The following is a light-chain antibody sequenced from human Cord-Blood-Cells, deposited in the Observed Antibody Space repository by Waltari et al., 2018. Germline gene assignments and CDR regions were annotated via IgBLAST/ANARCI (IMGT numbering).Light chain of an antibody. CDR2: GSS. CDR3: QQYGSSPWT. Sequence: EIVLTQSTGTLSLSPGERATLSCRARQSVSSSYLALYKQKPVQAPRLRIIGSSRRATGIPDRLSGSGSGTDFTLTISRLEPEDFAVYYCQQYGSSPWTFGQGTKVEIK. J-gene: IGKJ1*01. V-gene: IGKV3-20*01. CDR1: QSVSSSY.